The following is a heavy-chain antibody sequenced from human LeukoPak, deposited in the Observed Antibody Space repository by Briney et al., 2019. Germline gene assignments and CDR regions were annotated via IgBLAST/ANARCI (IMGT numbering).Heavy chain of an antibody. CDR3: AATASYNWFDP. CDR2: INSDGSST. J-gene: IGHJ5*02. Sequence: GGSRRLSCAASGFTFSSYWMHWVGQAPGKVLVWVSRINSDGSSTSYADSVKGRFTISRDNAKNTLYLQMNSLRAEDTAVYYCAATASYNWFDPWGQGTLVTVSS. CDR1: GFTFSSYW. D-gene: IGHD2-21*02. V-gene: IGHV3-74*01.